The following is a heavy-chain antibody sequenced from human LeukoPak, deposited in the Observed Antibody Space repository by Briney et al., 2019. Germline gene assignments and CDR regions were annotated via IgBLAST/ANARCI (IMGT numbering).Heavy chain of an antibody. CDR1: GFTFSSYG. CDR3: AKDARGYSYYYYGMDV. CDR2: IWYDGSNN. D-gene: IGHD5-18*01. J-gene: IGHJ6*02. Sequence: PDGSLRLSCAASGFTFSSYGMHWVRQAPAKGLEWVAVIWYDGSNNYYADSVKGRFTISRDNSKNTMYLQVNSLTAEDTAVYYCAKDARGYSYYYYGMDVWGQGTTVTVSS. V-gene: IGHV3-30*02.